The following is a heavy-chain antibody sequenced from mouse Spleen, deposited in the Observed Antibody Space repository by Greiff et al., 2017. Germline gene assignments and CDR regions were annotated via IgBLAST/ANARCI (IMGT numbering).Heavy chain of an antibody. Sequence: VKVVESGPGLVQPSQSLSITCTVSGFSLTSYGVHWVRQSPGKGLEWLGVIWSGGSTDYNAAFISRLSISKDNSKSQVFFKMNSLQADDTAIYYCARGRNWDDFDYWGQGTTLTVSS. D-gene: IGHD4-1*01. CDR3: ARGRNWDDFDY. J-gene: IGHJ2*01. CDR1: GFSLTSYG. CDR2: IWSGGST. V-gene: IGHV2-2*01.